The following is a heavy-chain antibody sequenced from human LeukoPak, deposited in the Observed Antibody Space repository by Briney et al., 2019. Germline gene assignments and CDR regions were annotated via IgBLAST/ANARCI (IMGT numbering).Heavy chain of an antibody. CDR1: GFTFSDHW. V-gene: IGHV3-7*01. CDR3: ARTLRPGSYYGYYYGMDV. Sequence: GGSLRLSCAASGFTFSDHWMSWVRQAPGKGLEWVANINQDGGEKYYVDSVKGRFTISRDSAKNSVYLQMNSLRAEDTAVYYCARTLRPGSYYGYYYGMDVWGQGTTVTVSS. D-gene: IGHD1-26*01. J-gene: IGHJ6*02. CDR2: INQDGGEK.